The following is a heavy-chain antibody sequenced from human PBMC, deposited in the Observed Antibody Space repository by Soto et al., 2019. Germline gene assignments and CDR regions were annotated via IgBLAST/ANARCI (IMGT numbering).Heavy chain of an antibody. CDR3: TKAGANWFDP. Sequence: VQVLESGGGLVQPGESLRLSCAASGFTFSNYAMSWVRQAPGRGLEWVSTISGDGGGTFYADSVKGRFTISRDNSRNTLYLQMTSLRAEDAALYYCTKAGANWFDPWGQGTLVTVSS. V-gene: IGHV3-23*01. CDR2: ISGDGGGT. D-gene: IGHD1-26*01. J-gene: IGHJ5*02. CDR1: GFTFSNYA.